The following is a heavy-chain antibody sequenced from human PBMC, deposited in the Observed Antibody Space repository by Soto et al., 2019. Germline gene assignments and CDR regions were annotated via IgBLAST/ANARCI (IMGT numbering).Heavy chain of an antibody. V-gene: IGHV1-69*12. CDR3: ARDGYCISNSCYTDNWFEP. D-gene: IGHD2-2*02. CDR1: GGTFSSYA. CDR2: IIPIFGTA. Sequence: QVQLVQSGAEVKKPGSSVKVSCKASGGTFSSYAISWVRQAPGQGLEWMGGIIPIFGTANYAQKFQGRVTITADESRGPAYMERSSLRTEDTAVYYWARDGYCISNSCYTDNWFEPWGQGTLVTVSS. J-gene: IGHJ5*02.